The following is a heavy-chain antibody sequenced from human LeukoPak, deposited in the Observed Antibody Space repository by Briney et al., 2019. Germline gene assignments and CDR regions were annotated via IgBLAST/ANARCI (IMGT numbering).Heavy chain of an antibody. J-gene: IGHJ4*02. CDR1: GGSVSSGSYY. V-gene: IGHV4-61*01. Sequence: KPSETLSLTCTVSGGSVSSGSYYWSWIRQPPGKGLEWIGYIYYSGSTDYNPSLKSRVTISVDTSKNQFSLKLSSVTAADTAVYYCAREGVTKYYFDYWGQGTLVTVSS. CDR2: IYYSGST. CDR3: AREGVTKYYFDY. D-gene: IGHD4-11*01.